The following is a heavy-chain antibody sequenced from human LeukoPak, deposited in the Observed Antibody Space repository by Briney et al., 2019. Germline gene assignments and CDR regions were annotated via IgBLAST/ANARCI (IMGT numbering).Heavy chain of an antibody. CDR2: IWYDGSNK. CDR3: ARDLVSGLYGMDV. D-gene: IGHD3/OR15-3a*01. V-gene: IGHV3-33*01. J-gene: IGHJ6*02. CDR1: GVTFSSYG. Sequence: PGGSLRLSCTASGVTFSSYGMHWVRQAPGKGLEWVAVIWYDGSNKYYADSVKGRFTISRDNSKNTLYLQMNSLRAEDTAVYYCARDLVSGLYGMDVWGQGTTVTVSS.